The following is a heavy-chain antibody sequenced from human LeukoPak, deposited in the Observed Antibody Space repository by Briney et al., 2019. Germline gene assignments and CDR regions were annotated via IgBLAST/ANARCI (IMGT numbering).Heavy chain of an antibody. J-gene: IGHJ4*02. CDR1: GFTFNNYA. CDR3: AKGRSEVVLAAMNY. Sequence: GGSLRLSCAASGFTFNNYAMTWVRQAPGKGLEWVPGISGSGDSTYYADSVKGRFTISRENSKDTLYLQMNTLGAEDTAIYYCAKGRSEVVLAAMNYWGQGTLVTVSS. V-gene: IGHV3-23*01. D-gene: IGHD2-15*01. CDR2: ISGSGDST.